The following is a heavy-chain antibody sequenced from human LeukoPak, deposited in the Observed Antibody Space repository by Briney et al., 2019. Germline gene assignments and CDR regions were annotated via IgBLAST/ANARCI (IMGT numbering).Heavy chain of an antibody. CDR2: IYASGST. Sequence: PSETLSLTCTVSGGSISSYSWSWIRQSAGKGLEWIGRIYASGSTNYNPSLKSRVTISVDTSKNQFSLKLTSVTAADTAVYYCARRRMSSSLRDPWGQGTLVTVSS. J-gene: IGHJ5*02. CDR3: ARRRMSSSLRDP. CDR1: GGSISSYS. D-gene: IGHD6-6*01. V-gene: IGHV4-4*07.